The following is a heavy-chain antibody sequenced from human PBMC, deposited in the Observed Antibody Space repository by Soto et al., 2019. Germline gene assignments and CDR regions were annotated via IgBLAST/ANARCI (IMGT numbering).Heavy chain of an antibody. CDR2: ISYTGST. D-gene: IGHD3-3*01. CDR1: GVSISSGENY. Sequence: QVQLQESGPGLEKPSQTLSLTCTVSGVSISSGENYWTWIRQPPGKDLEWIGYISYTGSTHYNPAVSSRVTISMYTSKNQFSLKLSSVTTAPTALYYCARAAVHFLVDPWGQGTLVTVSS. V-gene: IGHV4-30-4*01. J-gene: IGHJ5*02. CDR3: ARAAVHFLVDP.